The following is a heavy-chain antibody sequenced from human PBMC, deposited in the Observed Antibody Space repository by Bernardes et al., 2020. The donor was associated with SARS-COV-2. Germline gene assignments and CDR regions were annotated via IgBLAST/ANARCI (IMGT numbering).Heavy chain of an antibody. J-gene: IGHJ5*02. CDR2: ISAYNGDT. CDR3: ATVVGYTYGGGWFDP. CDR1: GYTFTSYG. Sequence: ASMKVSCKASGYTFTSYGISWVRQAPGQGLEWMGWISAYNGDTSYAQNLQGRVTMTTDTSTSTAYMELRSLRSDDTAVYFCATVVGYTYGGGWFDPWGQGTQVTVSS. V-gene: IGHV1-18*01. D-gene: IGHD5-18*01.